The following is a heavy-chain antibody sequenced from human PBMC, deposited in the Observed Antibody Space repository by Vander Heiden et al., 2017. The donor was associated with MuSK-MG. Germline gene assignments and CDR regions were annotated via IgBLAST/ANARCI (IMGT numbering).Heavy chain of an antibody. CDR2: ISGSGQTT. Sequence: LLLESGGDLVQPGGSLRLSCAASGFSFNSYALAWVRQPPGKGLEWVSLISGSGQTTYYTESVKGRFTVSRDNPTQTLFLQMNSLGADDTAFYYCAKVVEPSFPINWFFDLWGRGTLVTVSA. V-gene: IGHV3-23*01. CDR3: AKVVEPSFPINWFFDL. D-gene: IGHD2-15*01. J-gene: IGHJ2*01. CDR1: GFSFNSYA.